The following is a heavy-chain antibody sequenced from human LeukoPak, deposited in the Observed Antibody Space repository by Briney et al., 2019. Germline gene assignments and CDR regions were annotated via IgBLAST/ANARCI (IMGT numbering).Heavy chain of an antibody. V-gene: IGHV3-23*01. CDR2: VSGSGGTT. Sequence: GGSLRLSCAACGFSFRSHAMTWVRQAPGKGLEWVSTVSGSGGTTYYADSVKGRFTISRDNSKNMLYLQMNSLRADDTAVYYCAKERSGSPSDYWGQGTLVTVSS. J-gene: IGHJ4*02. CDR1: GFSFRSHA. D-gene: IGHD3-10*01. CDR3: AKERSGSPSDY.